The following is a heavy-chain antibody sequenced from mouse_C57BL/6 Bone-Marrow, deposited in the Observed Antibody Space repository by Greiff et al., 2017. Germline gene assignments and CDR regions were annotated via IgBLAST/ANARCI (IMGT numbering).Heavy chain of an antibody. CDR2: ISDGGSYT. Sequence: DVHLVESGGGLVKPGGSLKLSCAASGFTFSSYAMSWVRQTPEKRLEWVATISDGGSYTYYPDNVKGRFTISRDNAKNNLYLQMSHLKSEDTAMYYCARDDDYYFDYWGQGTTLTVSS. CDR3: ARDDDYYFDY. V-gene: IGHV5-4*01. CDR1: GFTFSSYA. J-gene: IGHJ2*01. D-gene: IGHD2-4*01.